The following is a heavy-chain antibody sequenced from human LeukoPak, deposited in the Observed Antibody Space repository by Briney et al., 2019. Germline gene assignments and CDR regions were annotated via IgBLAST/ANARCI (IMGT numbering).Heavy chain of an antibody. Sequence: SLRLSCAASGFTFDDYAMHGVRQARGKGLEWVSGISWNSGSIGYADSVKGRFTNSRENAKNSLYLQMNSLRAEDTALYYCAKDDSSGGKGYFDYWGHGTLVTVSS. D-gene: IGHD6-19*01. J-gene: IGHJ4*01. CDR3: AKDDSSGGKGYFDY. V-gene: IGHV3-9*01. CDR2: ISWNSGSI. CDR1: GFTFDDYA.